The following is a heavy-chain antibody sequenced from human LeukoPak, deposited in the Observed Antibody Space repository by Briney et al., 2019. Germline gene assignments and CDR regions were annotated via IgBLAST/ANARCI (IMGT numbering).Heavy chain of an antibody. CDR1: GFTFSTYA. D-gene: IGHD3-22*01. V-gene: IGHV3-23*01. CDR3: ANPDYYDSSGYSNRDAFDI. Sequence: LPGGSLRLSCAASGFTFSTYAMSWVRQAPGKGLEWVSAIGGGGDSTYYAVSVKGRFTISRDNSKNTLYLQMNSLRAEDTAVYYCANPDYYDSSGYSNRDAFDIWGQGTMVTVSS. CDR2: IGGGGDST. J-gene: IGHJ3*02.